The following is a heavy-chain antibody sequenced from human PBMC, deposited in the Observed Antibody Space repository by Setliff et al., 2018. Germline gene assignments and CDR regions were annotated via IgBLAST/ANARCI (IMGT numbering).Heavy chain of an antibody. Sequence: GGSLRLSCAVSGLAVSSSNYLSWVRQAPGKGLEWVSVIYSRISTYYADSVKGRFTISRDNSKNTLYLQMNSLRAEDTAVYYCAKDSQLWLLGNGYYYMDVWGKGTTVTVSS. D-gene: IGHD5-18*01. CDR1: GLAVSSSNY. V-gene: IGHV3-53*01. J-gene: IGHJ6*03. CDR2: IYSRIST. CDR3: AKDSQLWLLGNGYYYMDV.